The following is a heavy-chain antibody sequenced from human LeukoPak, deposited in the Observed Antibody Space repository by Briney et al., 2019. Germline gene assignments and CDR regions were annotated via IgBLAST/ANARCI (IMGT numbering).Heavy chain of an antibody. CDR2: TYYRSKFYN. Sequence: SQTLPLTCAISGDSFSTNSVAWNWIRQSPSRGLEWLGRTYYRSKFYNDYAVSVKGRITINPDTSKNQFSLQLSSVTPEDTAVYYCARGRNSGFDYWGQGTLVTVSS. CDR1: GDSFSTNSVA. J-gene: IGHJ4*02. V-gene: IGHV6-1*01. D-gene: IGHD6-19*01. CDR3: ARGRNSGFDY.